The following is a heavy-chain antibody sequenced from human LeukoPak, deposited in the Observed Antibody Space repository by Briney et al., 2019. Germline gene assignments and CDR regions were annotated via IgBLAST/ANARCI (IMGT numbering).Heavy chain of an antibody. CDR3: AKVIGGSSAYDALDI. J-gene: IGHJ3*02. CDR2: ISGSGGST. CDR1: GFTFSGYA. Sequence: PGGSLRLSCAASGFTFSGYAMSWVRQAPGKGLEWVSAISGSGGSTYYADSVKGRFTISRDNSKNTLYLQMNSLRVEDTAVYYCAKVIGGSSAYDALDIWGQGTMVTVSS. V-gene: IGHV3-23*01. D-gene: IGHD6-6*01.